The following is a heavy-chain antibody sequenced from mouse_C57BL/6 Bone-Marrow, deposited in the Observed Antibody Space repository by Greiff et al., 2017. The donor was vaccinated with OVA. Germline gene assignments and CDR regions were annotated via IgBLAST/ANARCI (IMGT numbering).Heavy chain of an antibody. J-gene: IGHJ4*01. V-gene: IGHV1-59*01. CDR1: GYTFTSYW. CDR3: ARWGNYAMDY. Sequence: QVQLQQPGAELVRLGTSVKLSCKASGYTFTSYWMHWVKQRPGQGLEWIGVIDPSDSYTNYNQKFKGKATLTVDTSSSTAYMQLSSLTSEDSAVYYCARWGNYAMDYWGQGTSVTVSS. CDR2: IDPSDSYT.